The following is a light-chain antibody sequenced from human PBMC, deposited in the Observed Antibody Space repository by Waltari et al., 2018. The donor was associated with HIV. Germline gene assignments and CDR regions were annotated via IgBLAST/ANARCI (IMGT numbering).Light chain of an antibody. CDR2: ANN. V-gene: IGLV1-44*01. CDR3: AAWDDSLNDWL. J-gene: IGLJ3*02. CDR1: SSNIASNT. Sequence: QSVLTQPPSASGTPGQRVTIPCSGSSSNIASNTVNWYQQLPGPAPKLLIYANNQRPSGVPYRFSGSKSDTSASLAIGGLQSEDEAEFYCAAWDDSLNDWLFGGGTKLTVL.